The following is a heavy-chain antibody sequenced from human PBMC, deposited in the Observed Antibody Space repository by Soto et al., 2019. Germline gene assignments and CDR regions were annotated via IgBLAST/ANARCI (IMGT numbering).Heavy chain of an antibody. Sequence: GASVKVSCKASGGTFSSYAISWVRQAPGQGLEWMGGIIPIFGTANYAQKFQGRVTITADKSTSTAYMELSSLRSEDTAVYYCARSRVSSSWYWFDPWGQGTLVTVSS. CDR2: IIPIFGTA. J-gene: IGHJ5*02. CDR3: ARSRVSSSWYWFDP. D-gene: IGHD6-13*01. V-gene: IGHV1-69*06. CDR1: GGTFSSYA.